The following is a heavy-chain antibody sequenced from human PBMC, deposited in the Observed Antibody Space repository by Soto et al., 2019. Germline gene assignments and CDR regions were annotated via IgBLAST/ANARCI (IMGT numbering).Heavy chain of an antibody. V-gene: IGHV3-23*01. CDR2: IRAITSSP. J-gene: IGHJ4*02. Sequence: PGGSLRLSCAASGFTFASYGMAWVRQAPGKGLEWVSLIRAITSSPYYADSVKGRFTISRDNSKNTLHLQMNSLRAEDTALYYCAKAGTAESPGLTPSVRFFDHWGQGILVTVSS. CDR1: GFTFASYG. CDR3: AKAGTAESPGLTPSVRFFDH. D-gene: IGHD2-21*02.